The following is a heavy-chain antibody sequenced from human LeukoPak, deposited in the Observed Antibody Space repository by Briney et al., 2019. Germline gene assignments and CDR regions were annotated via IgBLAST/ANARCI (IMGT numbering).Heavy chain of an antibody. CDR3: ARVPNFGWVSWFDP. CDR2: ISVYNGNT. Sequence: ASVKVSCKASGYTFTSYGISWVRQAPGQGLEWMGWISVYNGNTNCAQKLQGRVTMTTDTSTSTAYMELRSLRSDDTAVYYCARVPNFGWVSWFDPWGQGTLVTVSS. V-gene: IGHV1-18*01. CDR1: GYTFTSYG. J-gene: IGHJ5*02. D-gene: IGHD3-16*01.